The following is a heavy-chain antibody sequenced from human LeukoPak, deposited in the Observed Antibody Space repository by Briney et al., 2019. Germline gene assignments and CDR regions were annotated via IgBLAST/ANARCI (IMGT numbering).Heavy chain of an antibody. CDR2: ISSSGNT. J-gene: IGHJ4*02. D-gene: IGHD3-3*01. V-gene: IGHV4-39*02. CDR1: GGSTSGGNYY. CDR3: ARLGAGPTYYDFWSGYSSFYFDY. Sequence: TLSLTXXVSGGSTSGGNYYWGWIRRPPGKGLEWIGGISSSGNTYYNPSLKSRITISIDTSKNHFSLKLSSVTAADTAVYYCARLGAGPTYYDFWSGYSSFYFDYWGQGTLVTVSS.